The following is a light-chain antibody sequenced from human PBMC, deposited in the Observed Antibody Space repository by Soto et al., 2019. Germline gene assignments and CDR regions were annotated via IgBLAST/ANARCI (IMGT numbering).Light chain of an antibody. V-gene: IGKV3-20*01. J-gene: IGKJ3*01. CDR2: GAS. CDR3: QQYDSSLLFS. Sequence: EIVLTQSPGTLSLSPGERATLSCRASQSVSSSYLAWYQQKPGQAPRLLIYGASSRATGIPDRFSGSGSGTDFTHTISRLEPEDFAVYYCQQYDSSLLFSFGPGTKVDIE. CDR1: QSVSSSY.